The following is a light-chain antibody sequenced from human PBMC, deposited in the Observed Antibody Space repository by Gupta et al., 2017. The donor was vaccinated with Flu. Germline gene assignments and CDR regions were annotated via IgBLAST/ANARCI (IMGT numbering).Light chain of an antibody. V-gene: IGKV3-11*01. CDR1: QSVRSY. CDR3: QQRSNWPPFT. CDR2: DAS. Sequence: EIVLTQSPATLSLSPGERATLSCRASQSVRSYLDWYQQKPCQAPRLLIYDASNRDTGISARFSGSGDGKDVTLTISSREQEDFAGYYCQQRSNWPPFTFGHGTKVDIK. J-gene: IGKJ3*01.